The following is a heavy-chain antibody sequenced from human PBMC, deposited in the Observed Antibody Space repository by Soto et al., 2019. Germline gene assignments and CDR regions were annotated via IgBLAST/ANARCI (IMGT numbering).Heavy chain of an antibody. J-gene: IGHJ4*02. CDR3: AKDLLPLEDDKSY. Sequence: ASGYTFSSYAMSWVRQAPGKGLEWVSAISGSGGSTYYADSVKGRFTISRDNSKNTLYLQMNSLRAEDTAVYYCAKDLLPLEDDKSYWGQGTLVTVSS. CDR2: ISGSGGST. V-gene: IGHV3-23*01. CDR1: GYTFSSYA. D-gene: IGHD2-15*01.